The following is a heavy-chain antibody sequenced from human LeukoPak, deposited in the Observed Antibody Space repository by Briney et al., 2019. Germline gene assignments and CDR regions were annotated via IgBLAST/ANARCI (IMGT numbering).Heavy chain of an antibody. CDR3: ARDKPTAGYYGSGSYYSFEY. J-gene: IGHJ4*02. CDR2: ISSSSSPI. Sequence: GGSLRLSCAASGFTFSDYSMNWVRQAPGKGLEWVSYISSSSSPIYYADSVKGRFTISRDNAKNSLYLQMNSLRAEDTAVYYCARDKPTAGYYGSGSYYSFEYWGQGTLVTVSS. D-gene: IGHD3-10*01. CDR1: GFTFSDYS. V-gene: IGHV3-48*04.